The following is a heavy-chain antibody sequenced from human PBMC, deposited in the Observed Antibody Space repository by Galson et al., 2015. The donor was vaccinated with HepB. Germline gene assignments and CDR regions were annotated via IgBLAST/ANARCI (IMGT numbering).Heavy chain of an antibody. Sequence: LRLSCAASGFTFSSYGMSWVRQAPGKGLEWVSTISGSGAGTYYADSVKGRFTISRDNSKNTLYLQVNSLRAEDAAVYYCVRQQYYYDTSGYYSNWFDPRGQGTLVTVSS. CDR2: ISGSGAGT. CDR3: VRQQYYYDTSGYYSNWFDP. CDR1: GFTFSSYG. V-gene: IGHV3-23*01. J-gene: IGHJ5*02. D-gene: IGHD3-22*01.